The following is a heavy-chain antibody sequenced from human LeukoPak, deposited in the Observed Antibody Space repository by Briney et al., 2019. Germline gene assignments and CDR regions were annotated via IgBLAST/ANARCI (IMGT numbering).Heavy chain of an antibody. V-gene: IGHV1-8*01. CDR3: ARGRYDYVWGSYVWGQSSTNAEYFQH. Sequence: ASVKVSCKASGYTFTSYDINWVRQATGQGLEWMGWMNPNSGNTGYAQKFQGRVTMTRNTSISTAYMELSGLRSEDTAVYYCARGRYDYVWGSYVWGQSSTNAEYFQHWGQGTLVTVSS. J-gene: IGHJ1*01. CDR2: MNPNSGNT. CDR1: GYTFTSYD. D-gene: IGHD3-16*01.